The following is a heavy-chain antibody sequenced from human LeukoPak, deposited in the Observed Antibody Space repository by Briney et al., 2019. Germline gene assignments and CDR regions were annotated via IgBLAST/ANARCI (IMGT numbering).Heavy chain of an antibody. J-gene: IGHJ3*02. CDR3: ARDLLLLWFGESGNAFDI. CDR2: ISSSSSYT. CDR1: GFTFSSYD. V-gene: IGHV3-11*05. D-gene: IGHD3-10*01. Sequence: PGGSLRLHCAASGFTFSSYDMNWVRQAPGKGLEWVSYISSSSSYTNYADSVKGRFTISRDNAKNSLYLQMNSLRAEDTAVYYCARDLLLLWFGESGNAFDIWGQGTMVTVSS.